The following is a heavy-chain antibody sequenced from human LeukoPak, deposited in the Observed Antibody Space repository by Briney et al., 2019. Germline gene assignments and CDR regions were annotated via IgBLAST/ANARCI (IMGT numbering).Heavy chain of an antibody. D-gene: IGHD3-16*01. Sequence: SETLSLTCTVSGGSISSYYWSWIRQPPGKGLEWIGYIYYSGSTNYNPSLKSRVTISVDTSKNQFSLKLSSVTAADTAVYYCARGIMIRGPIDYWGQGTLVTVSS. CDR3: ARGIMIRGPIDY. V-gene: IGHV4-59*01. CDR1: GGSISSYY. J-gene: IGHJ4*02. CDR2: IYYSGST.